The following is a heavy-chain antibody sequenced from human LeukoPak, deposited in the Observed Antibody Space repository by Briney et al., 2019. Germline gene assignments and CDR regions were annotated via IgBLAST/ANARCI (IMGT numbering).Heavy chain of an antibody. V-gene: IGHV4-61*09. CDR3: TRDQSTWTGDYIDV. CDR1: GGSISSGGYH. Sequence: SETLSLTCTVSGGSISSGGYHWSWIRQPAGEGLEWIGHIYVIGSTNYNPSLKSRVTISVDTSKNQFSLRLSSVTAADTAVYYCTRDQSTWTGDYIDVWGKGTTVTVSS. D-gene: IGHD3/OR15-3a*01. CDR2: IYVIGST. J-gene: IGHJ6*03.